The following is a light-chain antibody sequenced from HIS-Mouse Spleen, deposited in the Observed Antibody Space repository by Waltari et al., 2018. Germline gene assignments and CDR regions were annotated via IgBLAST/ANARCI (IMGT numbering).Light chain of an antibody. V-gene: IGKV3-11*01. CDR2: DAS. Sequence: EIVLTQSPATLSLSPGERATLSCRARQSVSSYLAWYQQKPGQAPRLLIYDASNRATGIPARFSGSGSGTDFTLTISSLGPEDFAVYYCQQRSNWPPTFGGGTKVEIK. J-gene: IGKJ4*01. CDR3: QQRSNWPPT. CDR1: QSVSSY.